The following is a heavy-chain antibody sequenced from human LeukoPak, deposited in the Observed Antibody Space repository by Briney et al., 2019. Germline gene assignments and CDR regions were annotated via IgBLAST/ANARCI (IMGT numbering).Heavy chain of an antibody. CDR2: NYPRDSDT. CDR3: ARHSRPGLGIVSAFLAKENYFDY. V-gene: IGHV5-51*01. Sequence: GSSLKTSTKASEYSFTSYWIGWVRQMPAKSLEGMGVNYPRDSDTSYSPSFQGQVTISADKSISTAYLQWSSLKASDTTMYYCARHSRPGLGIVSAFLAKENYFDYWGQGTLVTVSS. J-gene: IGHJ4*02. CDR1: EYSFTSYW. D-gene: IGHD7-27*01.